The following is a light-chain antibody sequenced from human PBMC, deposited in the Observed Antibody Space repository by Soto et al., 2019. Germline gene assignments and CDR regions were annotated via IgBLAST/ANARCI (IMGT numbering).Light chain of an antibody. CDR1: QSFSRSY. CDR2: GAS. V-gene: IGKV3-20*01. Sequence: EIELTQSPGTLSLSPGERATLSCRASQSFSRSYLAWYQQKHGQAPRLLIYGASSRATGIPDRFSGSGSGTDFTLTISSLQSEDFAVYYCQQYNNWPWTFGQGTKVDIK. CDR3: QQYNNWPWT. J-gene: IGKJ1*01.